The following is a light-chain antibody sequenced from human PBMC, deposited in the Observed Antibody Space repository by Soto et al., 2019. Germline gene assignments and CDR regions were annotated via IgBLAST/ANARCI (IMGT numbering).Light chain of an antibody. CDR1: QGISSA. V-gene: IGKV1-13*02. CDR2: DAS. CDR3: QQFNGYPLT. Sequence: AIQLTQSPSSLSASVGDRVTITCRASQGISSALAWYQQKPGKAPKLLIYDASSLEGGVPSRFSGSGSVTDVTLTISSLQPEDFATYYCQQFNGYPLTFGGGTKVEIK. J-gene: IGKJ4*01.